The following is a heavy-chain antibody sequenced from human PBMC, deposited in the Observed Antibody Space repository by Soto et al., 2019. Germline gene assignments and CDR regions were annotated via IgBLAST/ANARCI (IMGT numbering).Heavy chain of an antibody. V-gene: IGHV1-3*01. CDR3: AREVPYGYSGFDY. CDR2: VNAGNDNT. CDR1: GYTFTNNV. J-gene: IGHJ4*02. D-gene: IGHD5-18*01. Sequence: QVHLVQSGAEVKKPGASVKVSCKTSGYTFTNNVIHWVRQAPVQRLEWMGWVNAGNDNTKWSREFQGRLTLTKDTAAPTAYMEMSSLTSEDTAIYFCAREVPYGYSGFDYWGQGTLVTVSS.